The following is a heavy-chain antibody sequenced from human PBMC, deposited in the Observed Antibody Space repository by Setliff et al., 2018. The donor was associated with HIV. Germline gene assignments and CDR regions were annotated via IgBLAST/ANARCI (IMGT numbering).Heavy chain of an antibody. V-gene: IGHV4-4*09. Sequence: SETLSLTCTVSGGSMTSFYWGWIRQPPGKGLEWIGNIHGGGSTTYSPSLRSRVTISLDTSKHQFSLRLTSVTAADTAVYYCARTPEDYDQYFFDRWGQGTLVTVSS. CDR3: ARTPEDYDQYFFDR. CDR2: IHGGGST. J-gene: IGHJ4*02. CDR1: GGSMTSFY. D-gene: IGHD3-22*01.